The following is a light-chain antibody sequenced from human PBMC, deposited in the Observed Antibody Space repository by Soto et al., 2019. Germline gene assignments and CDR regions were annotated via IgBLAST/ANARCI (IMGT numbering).Light chain of an antibody. Sequence: QSALTQPASVSGSPGQSITISCTATSIDVGGYNFVSWYQLHPGKAPKLIIYEVTNRPSGASNRFSGSKSANTASLTISGLQAEDEADYYCSSYTSTSTLVFGGGTKLTVL. V-gene: IGLV2-14*01. CDR3: SSYTSTSTLV. J-gene: IGLJ2*01. CDR2: EVT. CDR1: SIDVGGYNF.